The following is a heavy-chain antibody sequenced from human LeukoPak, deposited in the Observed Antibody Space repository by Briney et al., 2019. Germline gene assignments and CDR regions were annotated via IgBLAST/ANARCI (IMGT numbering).Heavy chain of an antibody. D-gene: IGHD2-2*01. V-gene: IGHV1-69*13. Sequence: SVKVSCKASGGTFSSYAISWVRQAPGQGLEWMGGIIPIFGTANYAQKFQGRVTITADESTSTAYMELSSLRSEDTAVYYCARAAVSYSHIVVGPAVPYYMDVWGKGTTVTVSS. CDR1: GGTFSSYA. J-gene: IGHJ6*03. CDR2: IIPIFGTA. CDR3: ARAAVSYSHIVVGPAVPYYMDV.